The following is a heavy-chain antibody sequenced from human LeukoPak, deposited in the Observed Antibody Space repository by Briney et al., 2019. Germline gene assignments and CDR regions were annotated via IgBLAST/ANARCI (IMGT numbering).Heavy chain of an antibody. Sequence: LRLFCATSGYTLSSCDMSWIRQAPGKRLQWIGESTHTGSTNYTPSLKSRVTISVDTSKNQFSLKLTSVSAADTAVYHCARGRTGAAALDFWGPGTLVTVSS. J-gene: IGHJ4*02. CDR2: STHTGST. V-gene: IGHV4-34*01. CDR3: ARGRTGAAALDF. D-gene: IGHD2-2*01. CDR1: GYTLSSCD.